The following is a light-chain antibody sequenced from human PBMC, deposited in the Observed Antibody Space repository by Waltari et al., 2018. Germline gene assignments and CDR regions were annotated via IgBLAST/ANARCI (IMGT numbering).Light chain of an antibody. CDR2: WAS. V-gene: IGKV4-1*01. Sequence: DIVMTQSPDSLAVSLGERATINCKSSQSVLFSSNSNNYLAWYQQKSGQPPKLLIYWASTRESWVPDRFSGSGSGKHFTLTISSLQAEDVAVYYCQQYYSTPWTFGQGTKVEIK. CDR1: QSVLFSSNSNNY. CDR3: QQYYSTPWT. J-gene: IGKJ1*01.